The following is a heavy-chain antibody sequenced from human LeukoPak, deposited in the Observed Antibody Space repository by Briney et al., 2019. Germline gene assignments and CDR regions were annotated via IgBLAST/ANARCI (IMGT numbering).Heavy chain of an antibody. V-gene: IGHV4-39*01. CDR3: ARQLYGDSRNDPFDY. Sequence: PSETLSLTCTVSGGSISSSSYYWGWIRQPPGKGLEWIGSIYYSGSTYYNPSLKSRVTISVDTSKNQFSLKLSSVTAADTAVYYCARQLYGDSRNDPFDYGGQGTLVTVSS. D-gene: IGHD4-17*01. CDR2: IYYSGST. CDR1: GGSISSSSYY. J-gene: IGHJ4*02.